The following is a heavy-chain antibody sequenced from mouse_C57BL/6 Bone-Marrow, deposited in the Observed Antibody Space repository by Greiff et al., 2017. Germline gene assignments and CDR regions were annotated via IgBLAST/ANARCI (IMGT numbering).Heavy chain of an antibody. V-gene: IGHV1-54*01. J-gene: IGHJ1*03. CDR2: INPGSGGT. CDR1: GYAFTNYL. Sequence: VKLMESGAELVRPGTSVKVSCKASGYAFTNYLIEWVKQRPGQGLEWIGVINPGSGGTNYNEKFKGKATLTADKSSSTAYMQLSSLTSEDSAVXFCAREEYYGSSYWYFDVWGTGTTVTVSA. D-gene: IGHD1-1*01. CDR3: AREEYYGSSYWYFDV.